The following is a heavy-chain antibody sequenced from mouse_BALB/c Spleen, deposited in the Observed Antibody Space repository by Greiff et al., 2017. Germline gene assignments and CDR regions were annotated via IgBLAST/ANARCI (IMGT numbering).Heavy chain of an antibody. CDR1: GFTFSSYG. CDR2: INSNGGST. V-gene: IGHV5-6-3*01. J-gene: IGHJ4*01. CDR3: ARDTAMITYYAMDY. Sequence: EVKLMESGGGLVQPGGSLKLSCAASGFTFSSYGMSWVRQTPDKRLELVATINSNGGSTYYPDSVKGRFTISRDNAKNTLYLQMSSLKSEDTAMYYCARDTAMITYYAMDYWGQGTSVTVSS. D-gene: IGHD2-4*01.